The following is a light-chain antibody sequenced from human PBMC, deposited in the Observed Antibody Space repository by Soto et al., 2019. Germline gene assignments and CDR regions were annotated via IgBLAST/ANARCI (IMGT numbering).Light chain of an antibody. J-gene: IGKJ1*01. CDR1: QDISSY. V-gene: IGKV1-9*01. CDR3: QHYNSYSEA. CDR2: AAS. Sequence: IQVTQSPSSLSASVGDRVTITCRASQDISSYLAWYQQKPGKAPTLLIYAASTLQSGVPSRFSDSGSGTEFTLTISSLQPDDFATYYCQHYNSYSEAFGQGTKVDIK.